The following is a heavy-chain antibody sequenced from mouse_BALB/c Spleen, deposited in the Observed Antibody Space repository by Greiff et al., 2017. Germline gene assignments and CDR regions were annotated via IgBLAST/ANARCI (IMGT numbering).Heavy chain of an antibody. CDR3: ARDRYDYYYAMDY. D-gene: IGHD1-1*01. J-gene: IGHJ4*01. CDR2: IWAGGST. V-gene: IGHV2-9*02. CDR1: GFSLTSYG. Sequence: VQLVESGPGLVAPSQSLSITCTVSGFSLTSYGVHWVRQPPGKGLEWLGVIWAGGSTNYNSALMSRLSISKDNSKSQVFLKMNSLQTDDTAMYYCARDRYDYYYAMDYWGQGTSVTVSS.